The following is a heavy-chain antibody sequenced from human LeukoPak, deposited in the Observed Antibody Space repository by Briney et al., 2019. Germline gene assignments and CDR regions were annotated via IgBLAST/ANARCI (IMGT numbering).Heavy chain of an antibody. CDR2: ISYDGSNK. J-gene: IGHJ4*02. CDR1: GFTFSSYG. D-gene: IGHD3-22*01. V-gene: IGHV3-30*03. CDR3: ARWRHSSGYYYDD. Sequence: GGSLRLSCAASGFTFSSYGMHWVRQAPGKGLEWVAVISYDGSNKYYADSVKGRFTISRDNSKNTLYLQMGSLRAEDMAVYYCARWRHSSGYYYDDWGQGTLVTVSS.